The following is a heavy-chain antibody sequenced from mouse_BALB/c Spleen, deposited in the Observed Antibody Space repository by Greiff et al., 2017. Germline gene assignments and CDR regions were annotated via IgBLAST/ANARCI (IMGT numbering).Heavy chain of an antibody. CDR2: ISSGGGNT. CDR1: GFTFSSYT. J-gene: IGHJ4*01. Sequence: EVQVVESGGGLVKPGGSLKLSCAASGFTFSSYTMSWVRQTPEKRLEWVATISSGGGNTYYPDSVKGRFTISRDNAKNNLYLQMSSLRSEDTALYYCARDDRYDEGYYAMDYWGQGTSVTVSS. CDR3: ARDDRYDEGYYAMDY. D-gene: IGHD2-14*01. V-gene: IGHV5-9*03.